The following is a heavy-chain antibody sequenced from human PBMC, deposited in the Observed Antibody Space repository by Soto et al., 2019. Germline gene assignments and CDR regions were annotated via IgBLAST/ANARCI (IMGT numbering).Heavy chain of an antibody. D-gene: IGHD1-26*01. CDR1: GFTFSSYA. J-gene: IGHJ4*02. V-gene: IGHV3-30-3*01. Sequence: PGGSLRLSCAASGFTFSSYAMHWVRQAPGKGLEWVAVISYDGSNKYYADSVKGRFTISRDNSKNTLYLQMNSLRAEDTAVYYCARVSSCGSYYGECPFDYWGQGT. CDR3: ARVSSCGSYYGECPFDY. CDR2: ISYDGSNK.